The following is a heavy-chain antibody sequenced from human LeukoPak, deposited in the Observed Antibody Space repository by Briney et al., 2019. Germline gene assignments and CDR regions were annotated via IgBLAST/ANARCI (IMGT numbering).Heavy chain of an antibody. CDR2: IYYSGST. CDR1: GGSISSTSYY. CDR3: ARHPGRGSSRWHFDY. Sequence: PSETLSLTCTVSGGSISSTSYYWGWIRQPPGKGLEWIGSIYYSGSTYYNPSLKSRVTTSVDTSKNQFPLKLSSVTAADTAVYYCARHPGRGSSRWHFDYWGQGTLVTVSS. J-gene: IGHJ4*02. D-gene: IGHD6-13*01. V-gene: IGHV4-39*01.